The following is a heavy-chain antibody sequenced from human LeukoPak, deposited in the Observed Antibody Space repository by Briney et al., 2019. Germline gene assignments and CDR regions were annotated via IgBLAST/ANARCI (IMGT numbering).Heavy chain of an antibody. J-gene: IGHJ4*02. V-gene: IGHV3-48*01. D-gene: IGHD3-16*01. Sequence: GGSLRLSCAASGFTFSSYSMNWVRQAPGKGLEWVSYISSSSSTIYYADSVKGRFTISRDNAKNSLYLQMNSLRAEDTAVYYCARVLRGGAIHWGQGTLVTVSS. CDR1: GFTFSSYS. CDR3: ARVLRGGAIH. CDR2: ISSSSSTI.